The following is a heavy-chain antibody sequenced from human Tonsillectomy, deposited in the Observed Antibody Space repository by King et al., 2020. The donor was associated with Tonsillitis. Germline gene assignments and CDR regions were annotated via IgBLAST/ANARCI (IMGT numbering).Heavy chain of an antibody. CDR2: ISYDGSNK. Sequence: VQLVESGGGVVQPGRSLRLSCAASGFTFSSYAMHWVRQAPGKGLEWVAVISYDGSNKYYADSVKGRFTISRDNSKNTLYLQMNSLRAEDTAVYYCARGGRGELLSNDYWGQGTLVTVSS. V-gene: IGHV3-30*04. J-gene: IGHJ4*02. CDR1: GFTFSSYA. D-gene: IGHD3-10*01. CDR3: ARGGRGELLSNDY.